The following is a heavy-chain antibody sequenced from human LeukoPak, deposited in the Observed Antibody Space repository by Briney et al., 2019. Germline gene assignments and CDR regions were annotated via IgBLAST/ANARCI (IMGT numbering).Heavy chain of an antibody. CDR3: AKDRGAGLLGYMDV. CDR2: ISGSGGST. D-gene: IGHD3-10*01. Sequence: PGGSLRLSCAASGFTFSSYAMSWVRQAPGKGLEWVSAISGSGGSTYYADSVKGRFTISRDNSKNTLYLQMNSLRAEDTVVYYCAKDRGAGLLGYMDVWGKGTTVTVSS. CDR1: GFTFSSYA. J-gene: IGHJ6*03. V-gene: IGHV3-23*01.